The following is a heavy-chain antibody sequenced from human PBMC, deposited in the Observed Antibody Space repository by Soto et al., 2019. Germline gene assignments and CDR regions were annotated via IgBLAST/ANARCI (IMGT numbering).Heavy chain of an antibody. CDR1: GYTFTGYY. J-gene: IGHJ5*02. D-gene: IGHD3-22*01. Sequence: ASVKVSCKASGYTFTGYYMHWVRQAPGQGLEWMGWINPNSGGTNYAQKFQGWVTMTRDESTSTAYMELSSLRSEDTAVYYCARDRGPSSGYYPYWFDPWGQGTLVTVSS. V-gene: IGHV1-2*04. CDR2: INPNSGGT. CDR3: ARDRGPSSGYYPYWFDP.